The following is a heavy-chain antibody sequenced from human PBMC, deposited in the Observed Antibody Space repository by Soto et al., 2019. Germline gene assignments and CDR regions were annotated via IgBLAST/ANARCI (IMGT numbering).Heavy chain of an antibody. CDR1: GFTFSSYC. CDR2: IKQDGSEI. J-gene: IGHJ4*02. CDR3: ARGGDSRGYYGGGYLDY. Sequence: EVQLVESGGGLVQPGGSLRLSCAASGFTFSSYCMSWVRQAPGKGLEWVANIKQDGSEIYYVDSVKGRFTISRDNAKNSLYLQMNSLGAEATAVYYCARGGDSRGYYGGGYLDYWGQGTLVTVSS. D-gene: IGHD3-22*01. V-gene: IGHV3-7*05.